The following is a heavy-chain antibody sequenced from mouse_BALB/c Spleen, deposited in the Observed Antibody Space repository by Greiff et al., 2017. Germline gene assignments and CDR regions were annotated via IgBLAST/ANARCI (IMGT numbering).Heavy chain of an antibody. V-gene: IGHV5-6-3*01. CDR1: VFTFSSYG. Sequence: DVMLVESGGGLVQPGGSLKLSCAASVFTFSSYGMSWVRQTPDKRLELVATINSNGGSTYYPDSVKGRFTISRDNAKNTLYLQMSSLKSEDTAMYYCARDYGIMYYFDYWGQGTTLTVSS. D-gene: IGHD2-1*01. CDR2: INSNGGST. J-gene: IGHJ2*01. CDR3: ARDYGIMYYFDY.